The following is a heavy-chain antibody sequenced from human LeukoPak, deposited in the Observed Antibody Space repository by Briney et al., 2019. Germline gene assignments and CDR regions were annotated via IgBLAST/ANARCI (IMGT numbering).Heavy chain of an antibody. V-gene: IGHV1-46*01. CDR1: EYTFSEFF. CDR2: IDPSGGST. CDR3: ASAREFVAGTGELDY. Sequence: ASVKVSCKASEYTFSEFFMYWVRQAPGQGLEWVGIIDPSGGSTTYAKKFQGRVTMTRDISTSTVYMDLSGLRSDDTAVYYCASAREFVAGTGELDYWGQGTLVTVSS. J-gene: IGHJ4*02. D-gene: IGHD6-19*01.